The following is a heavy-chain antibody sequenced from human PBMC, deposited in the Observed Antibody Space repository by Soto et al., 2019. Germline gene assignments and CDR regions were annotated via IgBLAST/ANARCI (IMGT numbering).Heavy chain of an antibody. CDR2: TYYRSKWYN. Sequence: SQTLSLTRVISGDSVSSNSASWNWIRQSPSRGLEWLGRTYYRSKWYNDYAVSVKSRITINPDTSKNQFSLQLNSVTPEDTAVYYCARESIAARPSGFDYWGQGTLVTVSS. V-gene: IGHV6-1*01. CDR1: GDSVSSNSAS. J-gene: IGHJ4*02. CDR3: ARESIAARPSGFDY. D-gene: IGHD6-6*01.